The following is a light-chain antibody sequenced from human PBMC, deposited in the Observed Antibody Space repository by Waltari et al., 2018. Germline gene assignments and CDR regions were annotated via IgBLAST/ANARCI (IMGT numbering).Light chain of an antibody. CDR3: QQYNNWPPWT. CDR1: QNFNSN. J-gene: IGKJ1*01. V-gene: IGKV3D-15*01. Sequence: EIVLTQSPATLSVSPGEGATLSCRARQNFNSNLAWYQQQPGQTPRLLIYGASTSAIGIPTRISGSGSGTEFTLTISSLQSEDFALYYCQQYNNWPPWTFGQGTKVEIK. CDR2: GAS.